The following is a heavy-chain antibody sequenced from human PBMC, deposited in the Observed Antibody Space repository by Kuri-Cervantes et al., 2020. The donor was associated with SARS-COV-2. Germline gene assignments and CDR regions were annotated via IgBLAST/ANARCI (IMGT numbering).Heavy chain of an antibody. CDR3: ARDKRSLDFWSGYYSTRTRYWYFDL. CDR1: GFTFDDYG. Sequence: GGSLRLSCAASGFTFDDYGMSWVRQAPGKGLEWVSGINWNGGSTGYADSVKGRFTISRDNAKNSLYLQMNSLRAEDTALYYCARDKRSLDFWSGYYSTRTRYWYFDLWGRGTLVTVSS. CDR2: INWNGGST. D-gene: IGHD3-3*01. V-gene: IGHV3-20*04. J-gene: IGHJ2*01.